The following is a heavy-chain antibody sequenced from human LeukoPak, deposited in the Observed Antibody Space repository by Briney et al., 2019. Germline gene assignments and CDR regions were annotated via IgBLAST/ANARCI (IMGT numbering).Heavy chain of an antibody. V-gene: IGHV3-13*01. J-gene: IGHJ6*02. CDR2: TGTAGDT. D-gene: IGHD1-1*01. CDR3: ARTGKEYQYHGMDV. Sequence: PGGSLRLSCAASGFTFSAYDMHWVRQTTGKGLEWVSSTGTAGDTYYPGSVKGRFTISRDNDKKSLYLQMNSLRAGDTAVYYCARTGKEYQYHGMDVWDQGTTVTVSS. CDR1: GFTFSAYD.